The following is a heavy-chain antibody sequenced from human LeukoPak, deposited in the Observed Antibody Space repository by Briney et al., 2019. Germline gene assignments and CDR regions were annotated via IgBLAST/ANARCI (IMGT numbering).Heavy chain of an antibody. Sequence: PSETLSLTCTVSGGSISSYYWSWIRQPPGKGLEWIGYIYYSGSTNYNPSLKSRVTISVDTSKNQFSLKLSSVTAADTAVYYCARGPYCSSTSCSFYYYYYYYMDVWGKGTTVTVSS. J-gene: IGHJ6*03. CDR2: IYYSGST. CDR1: GGSISSYY. D-gene: IGHD2-2*01. CDR3: ARGPYCSSTSCSFYYYYYYYMDV. V-gene: IGHV4-59*08.